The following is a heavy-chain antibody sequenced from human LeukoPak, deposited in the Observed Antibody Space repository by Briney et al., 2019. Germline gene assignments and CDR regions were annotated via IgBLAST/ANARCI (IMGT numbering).Heavy chain of an antibody. D-gene: IGHD5-24*01. CDR1: GYSSPNYW. CDR2: IYPADSDT. V-gene: IGHV5-51*01. CDR3: ARRKGDGYNSPFDY. J-gene: IGHJ4*02. Sequence: SGESLKISCKGSGYSSPNYWIGWVRQMPGQGLEWMGIIYPADSDTRYSPSFQGQVTISAGKSINTAYLQWTSLKASDTAMYYCARRKGDGYNSPFDYWGQGTLVTVSS.